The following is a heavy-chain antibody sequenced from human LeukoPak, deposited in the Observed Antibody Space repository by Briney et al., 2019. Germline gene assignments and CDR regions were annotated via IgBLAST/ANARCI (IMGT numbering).Heavy chain of an antibody. CDR3: ARGLQYYYDRSGYYFDY. V-gene: IGHV3-30-3*01. Sequence: PVGSLRLSCAASGFTFNSYSMHWVREAPGKGLEWVAVISYDGSNKHYGDSVKGAFTISRDNSKNTLYLELSSLRAEDTAVFYCARGLQYYYDRSGYYFDYWGQGTLVTVSS. J-gene: IGHJ4*02. CDR1: GFTFNSYS. CDR2: ISYDGSNK. D-gene: IGHD3-22*01.